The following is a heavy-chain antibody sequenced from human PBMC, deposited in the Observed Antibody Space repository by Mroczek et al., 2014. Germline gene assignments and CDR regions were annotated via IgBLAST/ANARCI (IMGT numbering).Heavy chain of an antibody. V-gene: IGHV4-61*02. Sequence: QVQLQESGPGLVKPSGTLSLTCAVSGGSISSGSYYWSWIRQPAGKGLEWIGRIYTSGSTNYNPSLKSRVTISVDTSKNQFSLKLSSVTAADTAVYYCARDSGGYGGPPGNDAFDIWGQGTMVTVSS. D-gene: IGHD4-23*01. CDR3: ARDSGGYGGPPGNDAFDI. CDR1: GGSISSGSYY. J-gene: IGHJ3*02. CDR2: IYTSGST.